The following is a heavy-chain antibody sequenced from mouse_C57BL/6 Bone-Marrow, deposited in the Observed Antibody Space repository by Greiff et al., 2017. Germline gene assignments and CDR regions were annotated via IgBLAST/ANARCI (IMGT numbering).Heavy chain of an antibody. Sequence: VKLMESGPGLVQPSQSLSITCTVSGFSLTSYGVHWVRQSPGKGLEWLGVIWSGGSTDYNAAFISRLSISKDNSKSQVFFKMNSLQADDTAMYYCARGNGPYYLDYWGQGTTLTVSS. CDR1: GFSLTSYG. V-gene: IGHV2-2*01. D-gene: IGHD1-1*02. CDR2: IWSGGST. J-gene: IGHJ2*01. CDR3: ARGNGPYYLDY.